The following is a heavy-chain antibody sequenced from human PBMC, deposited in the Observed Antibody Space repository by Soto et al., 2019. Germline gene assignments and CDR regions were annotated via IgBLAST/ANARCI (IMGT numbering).Heavy chain of an antibody. J-gene: IGHJ4*02. Sequence: PSETLSLTCTVSGGSFSGYYWTWIRQPPGTGLEWIGEINHSGSTNYNPSLKSRVTISVDTSKNQFSLKLTSVTAADTAVYYCARDKITGLFDSWGQGTLVTVSS. D-gene: IGHD2-8*02. CDR3: ARDKITGLFDS. CDR2: INHSGST. CDR1: GGSFSGYY. V-gene: IGHV4-34*01.